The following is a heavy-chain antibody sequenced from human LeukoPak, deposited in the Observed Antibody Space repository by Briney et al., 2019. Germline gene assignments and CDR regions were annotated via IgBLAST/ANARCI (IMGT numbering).Heavy chain of an antibody. V-gene: IGHV3-23*01. CDR2: IXXXXXXX. Sequence: GGSXRLSCAASGFIFNNYVXXXVRQAPGXXXXXXXSIXXXXXXXXXXXXXXXXXXXXXDNSKNTLYLQMNSLRAGDTAVYYCAKDYAAGRPYYFDSWGQGTLVTVSS. J-gene: IGHJ4*02. CDR1: GFIFNNYV. D-gene: IGHD6-13*01. CDR3: AKDYAAGRPYYFDS.